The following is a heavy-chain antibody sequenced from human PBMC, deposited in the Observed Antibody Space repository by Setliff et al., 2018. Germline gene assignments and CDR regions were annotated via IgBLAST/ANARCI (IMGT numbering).Heavy chain of an antibody. CDR1: GGSVRTSSYY. CDR3: ARHGRFYDFTDYFPNWFDP. J-gene: IGHJ5*02. V-gene: IGHV4-39*01. D-gene: IGHD3-22*01. Sequence: SGTLSLTCTVSGGSVRTSSYYWGWIRQSPGKGLEWIGSIYFTGNTYYSPSLKSRVTISADTSKDQFSLKLTSLTATDTAIYYCARHGRFYDFTDYFPNWFDPWGQGTLVTSPQ. CDR2: IYFTGNT.